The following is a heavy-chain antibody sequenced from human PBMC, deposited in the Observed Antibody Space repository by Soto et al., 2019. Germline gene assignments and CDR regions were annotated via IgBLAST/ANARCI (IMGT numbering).Heavy chain of an antibody. CDR2: ISAYNGNT. J-gene: IGHJ4*02. Sequence: ASVKVSCKASGYTFTSYGISWVRQAPGQGLEWMGWISAYNGNTNYAQKLQGRVTMTTDTSTSTAYMELRSLRSDDTAVYYCAREANYYDSNGYCDYWGQGTLVTVSS. D-gene: IGHD3-22*01. V-gene: IGHV1-18*04. CDR1: GYTFTSYG. CDR3: AREANYYDSNGYCDY.